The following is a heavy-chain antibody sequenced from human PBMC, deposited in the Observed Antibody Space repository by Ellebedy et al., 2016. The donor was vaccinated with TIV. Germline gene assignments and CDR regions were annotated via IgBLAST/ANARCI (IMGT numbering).Heavy chain of an antibody. J-gene: IGHJ4*02. D-gene: IGHD4-23*01. Sequence: PGGSLRLSCAASGFTFSSHWMNWVRQAPGKGLEWVANIKQDGSEKYYVDSVKGRFTISRDNAKNSVDLQMNTLRAEDTAVYYCATTLNYGGNCFFDNWGQGTLVTVSS. V-gene: IGHV3-7*01. CDR1: GFTFSSHW. CDR2: IKQDGSEK. CDR3: ATTLNYGGNCFFDN.